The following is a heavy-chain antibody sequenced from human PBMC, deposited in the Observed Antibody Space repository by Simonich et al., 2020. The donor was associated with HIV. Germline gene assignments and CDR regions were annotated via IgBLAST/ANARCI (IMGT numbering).Heavy chain of an antibody. Sequence: EVQLVESGGGLVQPGRSLRLSCAASGFTFDDYAMHWVRQAPGKGLEGVTGINGNSSSIGYADSVKGRFTISRDNAKNSLYLQMNSLRAEDTALYYCAKDKGAYYGSGSPVYWGQGTLVTVSS. J-gene: IGHJ4*02. V-gene: IGHV3-9*01. CDR2: INGNSSSI. D-gene: IGHD3-10*01. CDR1: GFTFDDYA. CDR3: AKDKGAYYGSGSPVY.